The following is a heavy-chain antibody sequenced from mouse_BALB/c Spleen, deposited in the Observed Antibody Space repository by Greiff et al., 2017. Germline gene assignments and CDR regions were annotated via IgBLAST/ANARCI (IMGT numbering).Heavy chain of an antibody. J-gene: IGHJ4*01. CDR2: ISSGSSTI. D-gene: IGHD1-1*01. V-gene: IGHV5-17*02. Sequence: EVQGVESGGGLVQPGGSRKLSCAASGFTFSSFGMHWVRQAPEKGLEWVAYISSGSSTIYYADTVKGRFTISRDNPKNTLFLQMTSLRSEDTAMYYCTVVSYYAMDYWGQGTSVTVSS. CDR3: TVVSYYAMDY. CDR1: GFTFSSFG.